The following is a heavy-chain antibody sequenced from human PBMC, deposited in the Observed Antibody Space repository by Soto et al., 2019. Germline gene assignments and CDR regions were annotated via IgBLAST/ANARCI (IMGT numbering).Heavy chain of an antibody. CDR2: IVVGSGNT. D-gene: IGHD3-3*02. Sequence: SVKVSCKASGFTFTSSAVQWVRQARGQRLEWIGWIVVGSGNTNYAQKFQERVTITRDMSTSTAYMELSSLRSEDTAVYYCAAGATPTAFYAFDIWGQGTMVTV. V-gene: IGHV1-58*01. J-gene: IGHJ3*02. CDR3: AAGATPTAFYAFDI. CDR1: GFTFTSSA.